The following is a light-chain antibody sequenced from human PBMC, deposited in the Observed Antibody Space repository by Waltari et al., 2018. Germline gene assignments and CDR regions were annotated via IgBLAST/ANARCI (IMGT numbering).Light chain of an antibody. J-gene: IGKJ3*01. V-gene: IGKV1-33*01. Sequence: DIQMTQTPSSLSASVGDRVTITCRESQDIRNYLLWYQQKPGKAPKLLIYDASNLKSVVPSRFSGSGSGTHFVFTITSLQPEDSGTYYCQQCDSLPLTFGPGTKVNIQ. CDR2: DAS. CDR3: QQCDSLPLT. CDR1: QDIRNY.